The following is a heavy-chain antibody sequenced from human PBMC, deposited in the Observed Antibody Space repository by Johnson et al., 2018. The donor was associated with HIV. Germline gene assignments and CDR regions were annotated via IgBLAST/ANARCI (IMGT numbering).Heavy chain of an antibody. J-gene: IGHJ3*02. CDR2: ISYDGSNK. D-gene: IGHD5-12*01. CDR3: ARRDGFDYGNAFDI. V-gene: IGHV3-30*04. Sequence: QVQLVESGGGVVQPGRSLRLSCAASGFTLSSYAMHWVRQAPGKGLEWVAVISYDGSNKYYADSVKGRFTISRDNAKNSLYLQMNSLRAEDTALYYCARRDGFDYGNAFDIWGQGTMVTVSS. CDR1: GFTLSSYA.